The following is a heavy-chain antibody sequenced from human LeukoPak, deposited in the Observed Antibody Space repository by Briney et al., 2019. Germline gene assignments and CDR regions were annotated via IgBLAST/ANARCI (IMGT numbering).Heavy chain of an antibody. V-gene: IGHV4-59*08. D-gene: IGHD6-13*01. CDR3: ARRSIAAGTRNYNWFDP. CDR2: IYYSGST. J-gene: IGHJ5*02. Sequence: TSETLSLTCTVSGGSISSYYWSWIRQPPGKGLEWIGYIYYSGSTNYNPSLKSRVTISVDTSKNQFSLKLSSVTAADTAVYYCARRSIAAGTRNYNWFDPWGQGTLVTVSS. CDR1: GGSISSYY.